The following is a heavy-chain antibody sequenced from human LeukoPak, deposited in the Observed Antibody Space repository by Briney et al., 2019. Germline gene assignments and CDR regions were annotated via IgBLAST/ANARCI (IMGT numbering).Heavy chain of an antibody. Sequence: ASVKVSCKTSGYTFTNYAIHWARQAPGQRFEWMGWINAANGHTKYSQEFQGRITITRDTSATTAYMELSNLRSEDMALYYCARGRGPPNTNRDFYYYYYMDVWGTGTTVTVSS. J-gene: IGHJ6*03. CDR3: ARGRGPPNTNRDFYYYYYMDV. CDR1: GYTFTNYA. CDR2: INAANGHT. D-gene: IGHD3-10*01. V-gene: IGHV1-3*03.